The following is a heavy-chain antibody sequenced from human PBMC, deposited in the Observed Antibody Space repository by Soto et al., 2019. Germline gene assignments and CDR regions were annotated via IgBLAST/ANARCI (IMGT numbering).Heavy chain of an antibody. CDR1: GYTLTELS. CDR3: ANLWFGELSSLNWFDP. V-gene: IGHV1-24*01. Sequence: ASVKVSCKVSGYTLTELSMHWVRQAPGKGLEWMGGFDPEDGETIYAQKFQGRVTMTEDTSTDTAYMELSSLRSEDTAVYYCANLWFGELSSLNWFDPWGQGTLVTVSS. J-gene: IGHJ5*02. D-gene: IGHD3-10*01. CDR2: FDPEDGET.